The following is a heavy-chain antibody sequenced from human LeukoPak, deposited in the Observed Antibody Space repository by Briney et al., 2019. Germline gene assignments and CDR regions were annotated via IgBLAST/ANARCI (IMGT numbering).Heavy chain of an antibody. J-gene: IGHJ6*02. D-gene: IGHD1-14*01. CDR3: AKEPLRGNHFYYYYGMDV. Sequence: QAGGSLRLSCAASGFTFSSYAMSWVRQAPGKGLEWVSAISGSGGSTYYADSVKGRFTISRDNSKNTLYLQMNSLRAEDTAVYYCAKEPLRGNHFYYYYGMDVWGQGTTVTVSS. CDR1: GFTFSSYA. V-gene: IGHV3-23*01. CDR2: ISGSGGST.